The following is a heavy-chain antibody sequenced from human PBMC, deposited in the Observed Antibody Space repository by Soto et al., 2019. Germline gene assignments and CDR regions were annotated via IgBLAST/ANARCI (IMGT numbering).Heavy chain of an antibody. CDR2: IIPVLGVT. V-gene: IGHV1-69*02. CDR3: ARRRYFGTDCYHKYYYGMDV. Sequence: QVQLVQSGAEVMKPGSSVKVSCRASGDTFSSYTVSRVRQAPGQGLEWMGRIIPVLGVTNYAQKFRGRVTITADESRKTAYMDLSGLRSEDTAVYYCARRRYFGTDCYHKYYYGMDVWGQGTAVTVSS. CDR1: GDTFSSYT. J-gene: IGHJ6*02. D-gene: IGHD2-21*02.